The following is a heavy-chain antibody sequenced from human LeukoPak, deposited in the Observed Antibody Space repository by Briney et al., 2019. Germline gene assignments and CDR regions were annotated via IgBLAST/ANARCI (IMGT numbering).Heavy chain of an antibody. D-gene: IGHD4-17*01. Sequence: GGSLRLSCAASGFTFSSYAMSWVRQAPGKGLELVSGISGSGGNTYYADSLQRRFTISRDNSKNTLYLQMNSLRAEDTAVYNCAKDLSPMTTVTTWFDYWGQGTLVTVSS. CDR2: ISGSGGNT. CDR1: GFTFSSYA. CDR3: AKDLSPMTTVTTWFDY. V-gene: IGHV3-23*01. J-gene: IGHJ4*02.